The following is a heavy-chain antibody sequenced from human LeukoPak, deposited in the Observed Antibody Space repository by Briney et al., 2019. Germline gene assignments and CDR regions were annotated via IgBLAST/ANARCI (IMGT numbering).Heavy chain of an antibody. Sequence: SQTLSLTCTVSGGSISSGSYYWSWIRQPAGKGLEWIGRIYTSGSTNYNPSLKSRVTISVDTSKNQFSLKLSSVTAADTAMYYCARDGGYSYGGGWTDYWGQGTLVTVSS. J-gene: IGHJ4*02. D-gene: IGHD5-18*01. CDR2: IYTSGST. CDR3: ARDGGYSYGGGWTDY. CDR1: GGSISSGSYY. V-gene: IGHV4-61*02.